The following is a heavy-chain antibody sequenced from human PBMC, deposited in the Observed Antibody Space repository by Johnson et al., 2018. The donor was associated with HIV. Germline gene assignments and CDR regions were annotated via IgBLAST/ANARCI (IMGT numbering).Heavy chain of an antibody. D-gene: IGHD2-15*01. CDR2: IKQDGSEK. CDR3: ARDPNSSNCSGVTCYSAAFDI. Sequence: VQLVESGGGVVQPGRSLRLSCAASGFTFSNYAMSWVRQAPGKGLEWVANIKQDGSEKYYVDSVKGRFPISRDNSKNTLYLQMDSLRGEDTAVYYCARDPNSSNCSGVTCYSAAFDIWGQGTMVTVSS. CDR1: GFTFSNYA. V-gene: IGHV3-7*01. J-gene: IGHJ3*02.